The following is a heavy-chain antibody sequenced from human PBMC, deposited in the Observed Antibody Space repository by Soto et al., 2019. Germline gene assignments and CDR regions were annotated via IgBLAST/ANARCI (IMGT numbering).Heavy chain of an antibody. V-gene: IGHV3-23*01. J-gene: IGHJ4*01. CDR1: GFPFINHA. Sequence: PGGSLRLSCATSGFPFINHAMTLVRQSPGKAPQWVAAVDGSGAAPFYAESVKGRFTISRDNSKNTLYLQMNSLRAEDTAVYFCAKWEVFVTGHLVSNSAFDSWGQGTLVTVSS. D-gene: IGHD3-9*01. CDR2: VDGSGAAP. CDR3: AKWEVFVTGHLVSNSAFDS.